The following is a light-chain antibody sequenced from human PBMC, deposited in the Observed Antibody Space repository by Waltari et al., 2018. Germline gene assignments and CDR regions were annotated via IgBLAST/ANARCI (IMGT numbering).Light chain of an antibody. CDR1: QSISNW. V-gene: IGKV1-5*03. CDR3: QQYNSYSLLT. CDR2: KSS. Sequence: DIQMTQSPSTLSASVGDRFTITCRARQSISNWLGWYQQKPGKAPKLLIYKSSTLESGVPSRFSGSGYGTDFTLTISSLHPNDVATYYCQQYNSYSLLTFGGGTKVEIK. J-gene: IGKJ4*01.